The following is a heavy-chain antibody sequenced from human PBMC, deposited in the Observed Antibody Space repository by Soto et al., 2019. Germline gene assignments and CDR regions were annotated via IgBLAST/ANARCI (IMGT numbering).Heavy chain of an antibody. D-gene: IGHD5-18*01. CDR3: ARDNTLMVYYGMDV. CDR2: ISAYSGNT. V-gene: IGHV1-18*01. Sequence: ASVKVSCKASGYNFNNYGISWVRQAPGQGLEWMGWISAYSGNTNYAQKFQGRVTMTIDTSTTTAYMEVRSLRSDDTAIYYCARDNTLMVYYGMDVWG. J-gene: IGHJ6*02. CDR1: GYNFNNYG.